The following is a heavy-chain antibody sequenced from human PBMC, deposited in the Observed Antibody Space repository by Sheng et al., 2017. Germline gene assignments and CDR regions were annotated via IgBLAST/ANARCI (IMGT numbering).Heavy chain of an antibody. CDR3: ARDSWIWVGVFDY. CDR2: IYYSGST. V-gene: IGHV4-39*07. Sequence: QLQLQESGPGLVKPSETLSLTCTVSGGSISSSSYYWGWIRQPPGKGLEWIGSIYYSGSTYYNPSLKSRVTISVDTSKNQFSLKLSSVTTADTAVYYCARDSWIWVGVFDYVGPGEPWSTVSS. J-gene: IGHJ4*02. D-gene: IGHD1-26*01. CDR1: GGSISSSSYY.